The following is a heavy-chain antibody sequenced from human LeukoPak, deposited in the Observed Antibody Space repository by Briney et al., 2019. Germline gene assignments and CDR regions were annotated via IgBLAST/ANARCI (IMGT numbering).Heavy chain of an antibody. D-gene: IGHD3-10*01. CDR2: IIPIFGTA. J-gene: IGHJ4*02. CDR3: ARSTLWFGESEPFDY. CDR1: GGTFSSYA. V-gene: IGHV1-69*13. Sequence: SVKVSCKASGGTFSSYAISWVRQAPGQGLEWMGGIIPIFGTANYAQKFQGRVTITADESTSTAYMELSSLRSEDTAVYYCARSTLWFGESEPFDYWGQGTLVTVSS.